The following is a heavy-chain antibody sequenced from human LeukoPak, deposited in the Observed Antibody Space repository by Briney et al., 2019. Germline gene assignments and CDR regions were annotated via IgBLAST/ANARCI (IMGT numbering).Heavy chain of an antibody. Sequence: GSLRLSCSASGFTFGSYGMHWVRQAPGKGLEWVALIWYHGNDVDYADSVKGRFTISRDNSKNTLYLQMNSVRAEDTAVYFCARDFWNEPSKYFDYWGQGTLVTVSS. CDR1: GFTFGSYG. CDR3: ARDFWNEPSKYFDY. D-gene: IGHD3-3*01. CDR2: IWYHGNDV. J-gene: IGHJ4*02. V-gene: IGHV3-33*01.